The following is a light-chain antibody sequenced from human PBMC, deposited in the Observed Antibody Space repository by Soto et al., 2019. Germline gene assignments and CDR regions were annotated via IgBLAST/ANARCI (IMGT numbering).Light chain of an antibody. CDR3: PCRSDWPPRLP. V-gene: IGKV3-11*01. CDR2: DAT. CDR1: ESIGNY. Sequence: EVVLTQSPATLSLSPGERATLSCRASESIGNYLAWYQQKLGQAPKLLIYDATHRAIGIPGRFSGDGSGTDFTLTISSLEPEDFAVYYCPCRSDWPPRLPFGGGTKVEIK. J-gene: IGKJ4*01.